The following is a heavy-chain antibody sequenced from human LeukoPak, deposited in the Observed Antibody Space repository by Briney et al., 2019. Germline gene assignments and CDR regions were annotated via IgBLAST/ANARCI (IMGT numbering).Heavy chain of an antibody. Sequence: SQTLSLTCTVSGGSISSGGYYWSWIRQPPGKGLEWIGYIYHSGSTYYNPSLKSRVTISVDRSKNQFSLKLSSVTAADTAVYYCARSDSSGYTDRGVAFDIWGQGTMVTVSS. V-gene: IGHV4-30-2*01. J-gene: IGHJ3*02. CDR2: IYHSGST. D-gene: IGHD3-22*01. CDR3: ARSDSSGYTDRGVAFDI. CDR1: GGSISSGGYY.